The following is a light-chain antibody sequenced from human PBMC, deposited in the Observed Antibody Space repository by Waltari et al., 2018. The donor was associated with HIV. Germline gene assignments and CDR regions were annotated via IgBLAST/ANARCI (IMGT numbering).Light chain of an antibody. CDR1: PSADKF. V-gene: IGLV3-1*01. J-gene: IGLJ1*01. CDR3: QAWDSNSNV. CDR2: QDN. Sequence: YELTQPPSVSVSPGQTARITCSGHPSADKFPCWYQQKPGQSPVLLIYQDNKRPSGIPDRFSGTISGNTATLTISGTQTLDEGDYYGQAWDSNSNVFGPGTTVTVL.